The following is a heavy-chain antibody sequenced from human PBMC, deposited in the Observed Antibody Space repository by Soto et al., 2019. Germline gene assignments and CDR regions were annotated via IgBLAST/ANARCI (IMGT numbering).Heavy chain of an antibody. V-gene: IGHV3-53*01. Sequence: GGSLRLSCAASGFTVSSNYMSWVRQAPGKGLEWVSVIYSGGSTYYADSVKGRFTISRENSKNTLYLQMNCLRAEETAVYYCARGGTTVTPYYYYGMDVWGQGTTVTVSS. J-gene: IGHJ6*02. CDR2: IYSGGST. CDR1: GFTVSSNY. D-gene: IGHD4-4*01. CDR3: ARGGTTVTPYYYYGMDV.